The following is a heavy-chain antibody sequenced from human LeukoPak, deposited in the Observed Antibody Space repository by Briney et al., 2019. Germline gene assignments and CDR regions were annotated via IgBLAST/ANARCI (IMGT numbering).Heavy chain of an antibody. CDR2: IYHSGST. Sequence: SETLSLTCTVSGYSISSGYYWGWIRQPPGKGLEWIGSIYHSGSTYYNPSLKSRVTISVDTSKNQFSLKLSSVTAADTAVYYCARAPSPSKYYYDSSGYYGNYWGQGTPVTVSS. CDR3: ARAPSPSKYYYDSSGYYGNY. J-gene: IGHJ4*02. CDR1: GYSISSGYY. D-gene: IGHD3-22*01. V-gene: IGHV4-38-2*02.